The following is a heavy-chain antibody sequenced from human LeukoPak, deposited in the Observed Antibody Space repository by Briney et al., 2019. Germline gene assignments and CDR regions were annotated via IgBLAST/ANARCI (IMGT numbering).Heavy chain of an antibody. D-gene: IGHD2-15*01. CDR3: ARFKWSNARAFDI. J-gene: IGHJ3*02. V-gene: IGHV3-13*01. CDR1: GFTFSSYD. CDR2: IGTAGDT. Sequence: AGGSLRLSCAASGFTFSSYDMHWVRQATGKGLEWVSAIGTAGDTYYPGSVKGRFTISRENAKNSFYLQMNSLRAGDTAVYYCARFKWSNARAFDIWGQGTMVTVSS.